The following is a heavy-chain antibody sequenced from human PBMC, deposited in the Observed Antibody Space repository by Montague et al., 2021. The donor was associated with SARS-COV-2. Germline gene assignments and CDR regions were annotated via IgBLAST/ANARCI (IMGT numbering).Heavy chain of an antibody. D-gene: IGHD2-21*02. Sequence: SLRLSCAASGFTFSSYGTHWVRQAPGKGLEWVAVIWYEGSNKYYADPVKGRFAISRDNSKNTLYLQMNSLRAEDTAVYYCAREQHIVVVTATPGAFDIWGQGTMVTVSS. CDR2: IWYEGSNK. J-gene: IGHJ3*02. CDR3: AREQHIVVVTATPGAFDI. V-gene: IGHV3-33*01. CDR1: GFTFSSYG.